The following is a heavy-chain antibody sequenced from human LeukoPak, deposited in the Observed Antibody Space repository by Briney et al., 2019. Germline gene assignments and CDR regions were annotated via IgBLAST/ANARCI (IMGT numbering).Heavy chain of an antibody. CDR3: AKEVQVERRKDGFDI. J-gene: IGHJ3*02. V-gene: IGHV3-30*18. CDR1: GXTFSSYG. Sequence: PGRPLRLSCAASGXTFSSYGMHWVRQAPGKGLEWVAVISYDGSNKYYADSVKGRFTISRDNSKNTLYLQMNSLRAEDTAVYYCAKEVQVERRKDGFDIWGQGTMVTVSS. CDR2: ISYDGSNK. D-gene: IGHD1-1*01.